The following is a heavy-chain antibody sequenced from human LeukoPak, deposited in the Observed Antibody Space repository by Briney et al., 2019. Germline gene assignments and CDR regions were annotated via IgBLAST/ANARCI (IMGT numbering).Heavy chain of an antibody. D-gene: IGHD5-24*01. CDR3: AREMATIEHFDY. CDR2: ISAYNGNT. CDR1: GYTFTSYG. J-gene: IGHJ4*02. Sequence: ASVKVSCKASGYTFTSYGISWVRQAPGQGLEWMGWISAYNGNTNYAQKLQGRVTTTTDTSTSTAYMELRSLRSDDTAVYYCAREMATIEHFDYWGQGTLVTVSS. V-gene: IGHV1-18*01.